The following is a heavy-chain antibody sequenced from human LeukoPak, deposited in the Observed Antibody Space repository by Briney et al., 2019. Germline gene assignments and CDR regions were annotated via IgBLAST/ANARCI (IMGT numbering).Heavy chain of an antibody. CDR2: IYYSGST. Sequence: LRLSCAASGFTFSSYAMSWIRQHPGKGLEWIGYIYYSGSTYYNPSLKSRVTISVDTSKNQFSLKLSSVTAADTAVYYCARDGRRWLQFGAFDIWGQGTMVTVSS. V-gene: IGHV4-31*02. CDR3: ARDGRRWLQFGAFDI. CDR1: GFTFSSYA. D-gene: IGHD5-24*01. J-gene: IGHJ3*02.